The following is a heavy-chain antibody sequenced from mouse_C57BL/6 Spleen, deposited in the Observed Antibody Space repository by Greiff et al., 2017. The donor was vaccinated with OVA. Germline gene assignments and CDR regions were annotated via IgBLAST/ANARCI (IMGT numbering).Heavy chain of an antibody. CDR3: ATYDYDLAWFAY. V-gene: IGHV1-74*01. Sequence: VQLQQPGAELVKPGASVKVSCKASGYTFTSYWMHWVKQRPGQGLEWIGRIHPSDSDTNYNQKFKGKATLTVDKSSSTSYMQLSILTAEDSAVYYCATYDYDLAWFAYWGQGTLVTVSA. J-gene: IGHJ3*01. CDR2: IHPSDSDT. CDR1: GYTFTSYW. D-gene: IGHD2-4*01.